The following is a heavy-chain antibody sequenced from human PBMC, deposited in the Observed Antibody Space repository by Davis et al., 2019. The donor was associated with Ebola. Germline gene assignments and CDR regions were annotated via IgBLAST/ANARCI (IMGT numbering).Heavy chain of an antibody. Sequence: SETLSLTCAVYGGSFSGYYWSWIRQPPGKGLEWMGEINHHGITNYNPSLKSRVSMSVDTSKKQFSLKVTSVTAADTAVYFCARVPHDYGDYFDYWGQGTLVIVSS. CDR3: ARVPHDYGDYFDY. J-gene: IGHJ4*02. CDR1: GGSFSGYY. CDR2: INHHGIT. D-gene: IGHD4-17*01. V-gene: IGHV4-34*01.